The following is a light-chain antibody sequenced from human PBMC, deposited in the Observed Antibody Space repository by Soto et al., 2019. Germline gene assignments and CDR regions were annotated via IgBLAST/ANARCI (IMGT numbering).Light chain of an antibody. CDR3: QQYSTFWT. CDR1: QMIYTW. CDR2: EAS. V-gene: IGKV1-5*03. Sequence: DIQMTQSPSTLSASVGDRVTITCRASQMIYTWLAWCQQKPGKAPKLLIYEASSLDVGVPSRFSGSGSGTEFTLTISSLQLEDFATYYCQQYSTFWTFGQGTKV. J-gene: IGKJ1*01.